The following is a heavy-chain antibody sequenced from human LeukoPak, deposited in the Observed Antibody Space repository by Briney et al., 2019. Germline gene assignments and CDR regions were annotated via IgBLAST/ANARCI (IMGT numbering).Heavy chain of an antibody. J-gene: IGHJ4*02. D-gene: IGHD2/OR15-2a*01. CDR2: INHSGST. CDR1: GGSFSGYY. V-gene: IGHV4-34*01. Sequence: SETLSLTCAVYGGSFSGYYWSWIRQPPGKGLEWIGEINHSGSTNYNPSLKSRVTISVDTSKNQFSLNLNSVTAADTAVYYCARGARESDSWGQGTLVTVSS. CDR3: ARGARESDS.